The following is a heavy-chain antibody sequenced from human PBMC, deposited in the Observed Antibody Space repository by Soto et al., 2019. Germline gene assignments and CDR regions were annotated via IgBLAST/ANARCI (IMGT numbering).Heavy chain of an antibody. J-gene: IGHJ4*02. V-gene: IGHV4-30-4*01. Sequence: SETLSLTCTVSGGSISSGDYYWSWIRQPPGKGLEWIGYIYYSGSTYYNPSLKSRVTISVDTSKNQFSLKLSSVTAADTAVYYCASGHTGYQPQKPTEEYYFDYWGQGTLVTVSS. CDR3: ASGHTGYQPQKPTEEYYFDY. D-gene: IGHD2-2*01. CDR1: GGSISSGDYY. CDR2: IYYSGST.